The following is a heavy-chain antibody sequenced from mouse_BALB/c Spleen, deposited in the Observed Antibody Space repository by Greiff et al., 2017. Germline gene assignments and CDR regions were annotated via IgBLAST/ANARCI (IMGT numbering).Heavy chain of an antibody. CDR2: INPYNDGT. D-gene: IGHD2-14*01. CDR1: GYTFTSYV. V-gene: IGHV1-14*01. J-gene: IGHJ4*01. CDR3: ARSNYRYDGDGFYYYARDY. Sequence: EVQLQQSGPELVKPGASVKMSCKASGYTFTSYVMHWVKQKPGQGLEWIGYINPYNDGTKYNEKFKGKATLTSDKSSSTAYMELSSLTSEDSAVYYCARSNYRYDGDGFYYYARDYWGQGTSVTVSS.